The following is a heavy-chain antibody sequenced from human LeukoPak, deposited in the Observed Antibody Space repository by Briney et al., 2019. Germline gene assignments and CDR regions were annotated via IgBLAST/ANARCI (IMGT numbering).Heavy chain of an antibody. J-gene: IGHJ4*02. V-gene: IGHV3-30*04. CDR2: ISYDGSNK. CDR3: ARDSMSNFDY. CDR1: GFTFSSYA. Sequence: GGSLRLSCAASGFTFSSYAMHCVRQAPGKGLEWVAVISYDGSNKYYADSVKGRFTISRDNSKNTLYLQMDSLRAEDTAVYYCARDSMSNFDYWGKGTLVTVSS. D-gene: IGHD2/OR15-2a*01.